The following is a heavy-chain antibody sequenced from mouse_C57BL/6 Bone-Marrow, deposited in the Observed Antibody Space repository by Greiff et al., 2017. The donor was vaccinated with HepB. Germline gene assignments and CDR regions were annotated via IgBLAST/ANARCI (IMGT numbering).Heavy chain of an antibody. CDR3: TRYDDDVLDY. V-gene: IGHV1-15*01. J-gene: IGHJ4*01. Sequence: QVQLQQSGAELVRPGASVTLSCKASGYTFTDYEMHWVKQTPVHGLEWIGAIDPETGGTAYNQKFKGKAILTADKSSSTAYMELRSLTSEDSAVYYCTRYDDDVLDYWGQGTSVTVSS. D-gene: IGHD2-4*01. CDR2: IDPETGGT. CDR1: GYTFTDYE.